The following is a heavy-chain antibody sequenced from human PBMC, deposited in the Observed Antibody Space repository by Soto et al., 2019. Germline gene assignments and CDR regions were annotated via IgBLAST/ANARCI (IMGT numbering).Heavy chain of an antibody. J-gene: IGHJ4*02. CDR3: AKVFVFTIREGFDY. CDR1: GFTFSSYA. V-gene: IGHV3-23*01. D-gene: IGHD3-3*01. Sequence: EVQLLESGGGLVQPGGSLRLSCAASGFTFSSYAMSWVRQAPGKGLEWGSAITGSGDSTYYADSVKGRFTVSRDNSKHTLYLQMNGLRAEDTAVYYCAKVFVFTIREGFDYWGLGTLVTVSS. CDR2: ITGSGDST.